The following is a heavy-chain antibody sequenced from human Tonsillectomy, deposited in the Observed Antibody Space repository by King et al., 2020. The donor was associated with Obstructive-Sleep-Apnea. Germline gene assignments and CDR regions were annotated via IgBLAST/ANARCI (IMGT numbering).Heavy chain of an antibody. CDR2: IWYVGSNK. V-gene: IGHV3-33*01. CDR3: ARVVGTSSSFDYYGMDV. Sequence: QLVQSGGGVGQPGRSLRLSCAASGFTFSSYGMHWVRQAPGKGLGWGAVIWYVGSNKYYSDSVKGGFTLSRDNSKNTLYLQMNSPGAEDTAVYYCARVVGTSSSFDYYGMDVWGQGTTVTVSS. D-gene: IGHD2-15*01. J-gene: IGHJ6*02. CDR1: GFTFSSYG.